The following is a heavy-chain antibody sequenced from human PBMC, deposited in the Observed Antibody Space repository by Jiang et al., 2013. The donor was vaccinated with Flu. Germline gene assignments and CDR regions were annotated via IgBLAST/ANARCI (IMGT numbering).Heavy chain of an antibody. Sequence: LLKPSETLSLTCTVSGGSVSSGSYYWSWIRQPPGKGLEWIGYIYYSGSTNYNPSLKSRVTISVDTSKNQFSLKLSSVTAADTAVYYCARSTYYYGSGPNFDYWGQGTLVTVSS. CDR3: ARSTYYYGSGPNFDY. J-gene: IGHJ4*02. CDR1: GGSVSSGSYY. CDR2: IYYSGST. D-gene: IGHD3-10*01. V-gene: IGHV4-61*01.